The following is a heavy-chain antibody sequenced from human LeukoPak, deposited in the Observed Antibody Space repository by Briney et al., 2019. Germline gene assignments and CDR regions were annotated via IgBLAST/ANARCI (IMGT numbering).Heavy chain of an antibody. CDR2: IYNTGTS. V-gene: IGHV4-39*07. D-gene: IGHD5/OR15-5a*01. Sequence: SETLSLTCAVSGDSMTSRNYYWGWIRQPRGKGPEFIGMIYNTGTSYYNPSLESRVSISTDTSRSQFSLSLSAVTAADSAVYYCASLRAVSTTDRDFWGQGTLVTVSS. CDR3: ASLRAVSTTDRDF. CDR1: GDSMTSRNYY. J-gene: IGHJ4*02.